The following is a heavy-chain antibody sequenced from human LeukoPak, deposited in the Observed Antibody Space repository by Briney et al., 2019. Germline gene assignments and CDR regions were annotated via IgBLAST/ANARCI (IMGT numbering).Heavy chain of an antibody. CDR1: GGSISSYY. CDR2: IYYSGST. Sequence: SETLSLTCTVSGGSISSYYWSWIRQPPGKGLEWIGYIYYSGSTNYNPSLKSRVTISVDTSKNQFSLKLSSVTAADTAVYYCARGTDHYDSAFDLWGRGTLVTVSS. V-gene: IGHV4-59*01. D-gene: IGHD3-22*01. CDR3: ARGTDHYDSAFDL. J-gene: IGHJ2*01.